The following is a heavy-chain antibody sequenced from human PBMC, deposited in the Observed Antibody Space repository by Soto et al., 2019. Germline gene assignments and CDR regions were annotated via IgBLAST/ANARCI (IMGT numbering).Heavy chain of an antibody. CDR3: ARSHLGRTAFPFDY. Sequence: QVQLQESGPRLVKPSETLSLTFAFSGDSVSNDNYYWSWIRQPPGKGLEWTGYIYYSGTTHYNSYLKSRLSLSVDMSENQFSLKLASVTAADTAVYFCARSHLGRTAFPFDYWGQGALVTVSS. CDR2: IYYSGTT. V-gene: IGHV4-61*01. J-gene: IGHJ4*02. D-gene: IGHD7-27*01. CDR1: GDSVSNDNYY.